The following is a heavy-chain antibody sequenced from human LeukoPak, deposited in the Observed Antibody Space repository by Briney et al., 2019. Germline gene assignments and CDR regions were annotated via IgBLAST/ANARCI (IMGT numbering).Heavy chain of an antibody. CDR2: IYYSGST. V-gene: IGHV4-59*01. D-gene: IGHD3-16*01. CDR3: ARAPVRSLFDY. Sequence: PSETLSLTFTVSGGSISSYYWSWIRQPPGKGLEWIGYIYYSGSTNYNPSLKSRVTISVDTSKNQFSLKLSSVTAADTAVYYCARAPVRSLFDYWGQGTLVTVSS. CDR1: GGSISSYY. J-gene: IGHJ4*02.